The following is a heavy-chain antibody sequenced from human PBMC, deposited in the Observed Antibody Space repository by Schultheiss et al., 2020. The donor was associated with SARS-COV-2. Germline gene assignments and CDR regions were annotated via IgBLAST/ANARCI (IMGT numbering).Heavy chain of an antibody. CDR3: AKDLIAAAGIPTDY. CDR1: GFTFSSYS. V-gene: IGHV3-21*04. D-gene: IGHD6-13*01. J-gene: IGHJ4*02. Sequence: GGSLRLSCAASGFTFSSYSMNWVRQAPGKGLEWVSSISSSSSYIYYADSVKGRFTISRDNAKNSLYLQMNSLRAEDTAVYYCAKDLIAAAGIPTDYWGQGTLVTVSS. CDR2: ISSSSSYI.